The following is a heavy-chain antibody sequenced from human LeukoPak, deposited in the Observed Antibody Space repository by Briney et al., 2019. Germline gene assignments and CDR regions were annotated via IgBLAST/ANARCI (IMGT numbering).Heavy chain of an antibody. Sequence: GGSLRLSCAASGFTVSSNSMSWVRQAPGKGLEWVSLIYSGGGTYYADSVKGRFTISRDNAKNSLYLQMNSLRAEDTAVYYCAELGITMIGGVWGKGTTVTISS. CDR3: AELGITMIGGV. CDR1: GFTVSSNS. D-gene: IGHD3-10*02. CDR2: IYSGGGT. J-gene: IGHJ6*04. V-gene: IGHV3-53*01.